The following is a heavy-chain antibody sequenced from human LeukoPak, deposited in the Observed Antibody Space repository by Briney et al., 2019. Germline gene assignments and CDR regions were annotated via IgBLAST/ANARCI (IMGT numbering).Heavy chain of an antibody. D-gene: IGHD1-7*01. CDR2: IYYSGST. V-gene: IGHV4-39*01. Sequence: PSETLSLTCTVSGGSISSSSYYWGWIRQPPGKGLEWIGSIYYSGSTYYNPSLKSRVTISVDTSKNQFSLKLSFVTAADTAVYYCARRRTGTTEFIDYWGQGTLVTVSS. J-gene: IGHJ4*02. CDR1: GGSISSSSYY. CDR3: ARRRTGTTEFIDY.